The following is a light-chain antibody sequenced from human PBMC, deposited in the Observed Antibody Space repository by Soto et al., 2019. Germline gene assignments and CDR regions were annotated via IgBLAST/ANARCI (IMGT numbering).Light chain of an antibody. Sequence: DIQMTQSQSSMSASVGDKVPITCRTSQGISTWFAWYQQKPGKAPKLLIYAASRLQSGVPSRFSGSGSGTDFTLTISSLQPEDFATYYCQQANSFPARTFGQGTRLEIK. CDR1: QGISTW. CDR2: AAS. V-gene: IGKV1-12*01. CDR3: QQANSFPART. J-gene: IGKJ5*01.